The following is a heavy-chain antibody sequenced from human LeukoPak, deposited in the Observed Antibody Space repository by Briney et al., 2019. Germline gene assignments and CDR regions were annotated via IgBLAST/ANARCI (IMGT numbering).Heavy chain of an antibody. Sequence: PSETLSLTCTVSGGFISRYYWSWIRQPPGKGLEWIGYIYYTGSTNYNPSLKSRVTISVDTSRNQFSLKLSSVTPADTAVYYCARGQLVPDNWFDPWGQGTLVTVSS. D-gene: IGHD6-13*01. CDR2: IYYTGST. J-gene: IGHJ5*02. CDR1: GGFISRYY. CDR3: ARGQLVPDNWFDP. V-gene: IGHV4-59*01.